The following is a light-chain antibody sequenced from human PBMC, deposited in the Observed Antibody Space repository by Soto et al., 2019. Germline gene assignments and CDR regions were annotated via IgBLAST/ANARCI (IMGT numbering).Light chain of an antibody. J-gene: IGKJ3*01. CDR1: QDIRKY. CDR2: GAS. V-gene: IGKV1-33*01. Sequence: DIQMTQSPSSLSASVGDRVTITCQASQDIRKYLSWYQQKPGRAPKLLIYGASILETGVPSRFSGSGYGSDFTFTISSLQPEDVATYYCQHYDHLPPFTFGPGTKVAVK. CDR3: QHYDHLPPFT.